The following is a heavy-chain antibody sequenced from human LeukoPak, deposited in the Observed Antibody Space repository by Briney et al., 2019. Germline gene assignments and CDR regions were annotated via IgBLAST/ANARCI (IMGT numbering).Heavy chain of an antibody. J-gene: IGHJ4*02. CDR3: AKDDGDIVATILDY. CDR1: GFTFSSYE. CDR2: ISSSDSTI. Sequence: GGSLRLSCAASGFTFSSYEMNWVRQAPGKGLEWVSYISSSDSTIYYADSVKGRFTISRDNAKNSLYLQMNSLRAEDTAVYYCAKDDGDIVATILDYWGQGTLVTVSS. V-gene: IGHV3-48*03. D-gene: IGHD5-12*01.